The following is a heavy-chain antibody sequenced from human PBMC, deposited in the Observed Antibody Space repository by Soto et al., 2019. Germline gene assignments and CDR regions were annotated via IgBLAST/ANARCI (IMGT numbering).Heavy chain of an antibody. CDR1: GFTFSNAW. V-gene: IGHV3-15*01. CDR2: IKSKAYGGTT. CDR3: TTGPNLRPLAAFDI. J-gene: IGHJ3*02. Sequence: GGSLRLSCAASGFTFSNAWMNWVRQGPGKGLEWVGRIKSKAYGGTTDYAAPVKGRFTISRDDSRDTLYLQMNSLKTEDTAVYYCTTGPNLRPLAAFDIWGQGTVVTVSS.